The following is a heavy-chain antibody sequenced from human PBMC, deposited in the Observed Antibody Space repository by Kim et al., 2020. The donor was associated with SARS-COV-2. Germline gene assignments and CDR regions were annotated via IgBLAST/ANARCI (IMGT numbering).Heavy chain of an antibody. CDR2: IYYSGST. CDR3: ARHFETVTNWFDP. D-gene: IGHD4-17*01. Sequence: SETLSLTCTVSGGSISSYYWSWIRQPPGKGLEWIGYIYYSGSTNYNPSLKSRVTISVDTSKNQFSLKLSSVTAADTAVYYCARHFETVTNWFDPWGQGTLVTVSS. J-gene: IGHJ5*02. V-gene: IGHV4-59*08. CDR1: GGSISSYY.